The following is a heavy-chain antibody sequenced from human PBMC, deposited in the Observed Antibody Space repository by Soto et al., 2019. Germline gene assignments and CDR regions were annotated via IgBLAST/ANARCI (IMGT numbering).Heavy chain of an antibody. V-gene: IGHV1-3*01. CDR3: ACSTIVATIVNYYYGMDV. CDR1: GYTFTSYA. D-gene: IGHD5-12*01. CDR2: INAGNGNT. Sequence: ASVKVSCKASGYTFTSYAMHWVRQAPGQRLEWMGWINAGNGNTKYSQKFQGRVTITRDTSASTAYMELSSLRSEDTAVYYCACSTIVATIVNYYYGMDVWGQGTTVTSP. J-gene: IGHJ6*02.